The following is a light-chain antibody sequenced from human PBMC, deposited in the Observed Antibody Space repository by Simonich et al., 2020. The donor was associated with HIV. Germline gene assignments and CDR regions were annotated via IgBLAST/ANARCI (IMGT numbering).Light chain of an antibody. J-gene: IGLJ3*02. CDR2: QDG. CDR1: NLGDKY. V-gene: IGLV3-1*01. CDR3: QAWDTSTGV. Sequence: SYELTQPPSVSVSPGQTASITCSGDNLGDKYACWYQQKPGQSPVLVIYQDGKRPSGIPERFSGSNSGNTATLTISGTQAMDEADYYCQAWDTSTGVFGGGTKLTVL.